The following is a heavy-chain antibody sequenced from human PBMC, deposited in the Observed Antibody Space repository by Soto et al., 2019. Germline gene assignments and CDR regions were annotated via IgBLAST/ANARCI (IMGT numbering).Heavy chain of an antibody. V-gene: IGHV2-5*02. CDR1: GFSLNTDEVS. J-gene: IGHJ4*02. Sequence: QITLRESGPTLVRPTQTLTLTCTFSGFSLNTDEVSVSWIRQPPGKAPEWLALIYWDDDKRYKPSLKNRVTITTDPSKNQVVLTMSNMSPVDTAMYYCAQGRAEWAYFDFWGQGTPVTVSS. CDR3: AQGRAEWAYFDF. D-gene: IGHD1-26*01. CDR2: IYWDDDK.